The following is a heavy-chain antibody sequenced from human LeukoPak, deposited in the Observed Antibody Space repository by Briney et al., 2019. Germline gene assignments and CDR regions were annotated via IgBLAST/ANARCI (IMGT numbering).Heavy chain of an antibody. CDR2: INAYNGNT. J-gene: IGHJ5*02. CDR3: ARGVGSPNWFDP. V-gene: IGHV1-18*01. Sequence: ASVKVSCKASGYTFTNYGISWVRQAPGQGLEWMGWINAYNGNTNYAQKLQGRVIITTDTSTSTAYMQLSSLRAEDTAVYYCARGVGSPNWFDPWGQGTRVIVSS. D-gene: IGHD1-26*01. CDR1: GYTFTNYG.